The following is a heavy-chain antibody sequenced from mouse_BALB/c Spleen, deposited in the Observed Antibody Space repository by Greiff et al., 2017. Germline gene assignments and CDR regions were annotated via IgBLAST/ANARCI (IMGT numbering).Heavy chain of an antibody. J-gene: IGHJ3*01. Sequence: VMLVESGPGLVAPSQSLSITCTVSGFSLTSYGVHWVRQPPGKGLEWLGVIWAGGSTNYNSALMSRLSISKDNSKSQVFLKMNSLQTDDTSMYYCAREVYYGNYGFAYWGQGTLVTVSA. V-gene: IGHV2-9*02. CDR2: IWAGGST. CDR3: AREVYYGNYGFAY. CDR1: GFSLTSYG. D-gene: IGHD2-1*01.